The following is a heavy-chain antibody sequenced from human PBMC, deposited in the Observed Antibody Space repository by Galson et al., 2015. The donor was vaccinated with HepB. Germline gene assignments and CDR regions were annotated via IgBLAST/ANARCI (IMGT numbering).Heavy chain of an antibody. CDR2: IKQDGSEK. Sequence: SLRLSCAASGFSFSTYLMSWVRQAPGKGLEWVANIKQDGSEKYYVDSVKGRFTVSRDNAKDSLYLQMNSLRAEDTAVYYCARAGAVSVFGVVPWDYYYAMDVWGQGTTVTVSS. CDR1: GFSFSTYL. J-gene: IGHJ6*02. D-gene: IGHD3-3*01. CDR3: ARAGAVSVFGVVPWDYYYAMDV. V-gene: IGHV3-7*03.